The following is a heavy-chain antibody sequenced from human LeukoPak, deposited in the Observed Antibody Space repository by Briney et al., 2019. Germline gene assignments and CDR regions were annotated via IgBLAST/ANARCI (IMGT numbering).Heavy chain of an antibody. D-gene: IGHD4-17*01. CDR3: TTRGDYVFE. V-gene: IGHV3-15*01. J-gene: IGHJ4*02. CDR2: IKSKTDGGTT. CDR1: GFTFNDYA. Sequence: GGSLRLSCTASGFTFNDYAMSWVRQAPGKGLEWVGRIKSKTDGGTTDYAAPVKGRFTISRDDSKNTLYLQMNSLKTEDTAVYYCTTRGDYVFEWGQGTLVTVSS.